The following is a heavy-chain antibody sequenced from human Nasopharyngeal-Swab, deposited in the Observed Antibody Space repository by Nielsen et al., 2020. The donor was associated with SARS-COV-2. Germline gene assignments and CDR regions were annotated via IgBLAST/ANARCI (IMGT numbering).Heavy chain of an antibody. CDR2: INHSGST. CDR3: ARMIVGAPRWFDP. V-gene: IGHV4-34*01. CDR1: GGSFSGYY. J-gene: IGHJ5*02. D-gene: IGHD1-26*01. Sequence: SETLSLTCAVYGGSFSGYYWSWIRQPPGKGLEWIGEINHSGSTNYNPSLKSRVTMSVDTSKNQFSLKLSSVTAADTAVYYCARMIVGAPRWFDPWGQGTLVTVSS.